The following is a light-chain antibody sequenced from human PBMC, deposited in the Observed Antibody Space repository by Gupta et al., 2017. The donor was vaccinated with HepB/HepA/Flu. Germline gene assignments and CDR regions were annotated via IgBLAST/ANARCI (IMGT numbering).Light chain of an antibody. CDR1: QSVRSSY. J-gene: IGKJ1*01. CDR3: QQYGSSPWT. CDR2: GAS. V-gene: IGKV3-20*01. Sequence: EIVLTQSPGTLSLSPGERATLSCRARQSVRSSYLAWYQQKPGQAPRLLIYGASSRATGFPDRFSGSGSGTEFTLTISRLEPEDFAVYYCQQYGSSPWTFGHGTKVDIK.